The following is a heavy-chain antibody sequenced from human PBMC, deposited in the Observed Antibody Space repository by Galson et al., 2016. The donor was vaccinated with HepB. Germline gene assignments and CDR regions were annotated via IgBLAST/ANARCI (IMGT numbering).Heavy chain of an antibody. V-gene: IGHV4-59*01. CDR1: GGSISNYY. Sequence: ETLSLTCSVSGGSISNYYWSWIRKPPGKGLEWIGYVPYSGSPNYNPPLRSRVTISVDTSKNHFSLKLSSVTAADTAVYYCAREVGVPGVTYGMDVWGQGTTVTVSS. J-gene: IGHJ6*02. CDR2: VPYSGSP. D-gene: IGHD2-2*01. CDR3: AREVGVPGVTYGMDV.